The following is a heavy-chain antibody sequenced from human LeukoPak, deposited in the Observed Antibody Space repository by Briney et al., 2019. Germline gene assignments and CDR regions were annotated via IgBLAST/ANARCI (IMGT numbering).Heavy chain of an antibody. J-gene: IGHJ4*02. Sequence: KTSETLSLTCTVSGGSISSYYWTWIRQPAGKGLEWIGRTHTCGSTSYNPSLKSRVTMSIDTSKNQFSLKLSSVTAADTAVYYCASDTYYYGSGTYYFNYWGQGTLVTVSS. V-gene: IGHV4-4*07. CDR1: GGSISSYY. CDR3: ASDTYYYGSGTYYFNY. D-gene: IGHD3-10*01. CDR2: THTCGST.